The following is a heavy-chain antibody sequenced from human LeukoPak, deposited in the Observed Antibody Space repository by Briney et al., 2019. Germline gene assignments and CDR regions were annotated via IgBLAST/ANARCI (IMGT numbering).Heavy chain of an antibody. V-gene: IGHV2-70*11. CDR1: GFSLTTGGMC. D-gene: IGHD3-22*01. CDR3: ARKYYDNGGYHYAFDI. CDR2: IDWNDDK. Sequence: SGPALVNPTQTLTLTCTFSGFSLTTGGMCVSWIRQPPGKALEWLARIDWNDDKHYSTSLKTRLTISKDTSKNQVVLTMTNMDPVDTATYYCARKYYDNGGYHYAFDIWGQGTMVTVSS. J-gene: IGHJ3*02.